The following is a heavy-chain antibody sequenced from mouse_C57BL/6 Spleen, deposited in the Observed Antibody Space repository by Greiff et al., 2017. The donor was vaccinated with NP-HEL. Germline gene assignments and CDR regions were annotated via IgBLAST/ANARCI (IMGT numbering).Heavy chain of an antibody. Sequence: VKVEESGPGLVQPSQSLSITCTVSGFSLTSYGVHWVRQSPGKGLEWLGVIWSGGSTDYNAAFISRLSISKDNSKSQVFFKMNSLQADDTAIYYCARRGDYDAGFAYWGQGTLVTVSA. CDR1: GFSLTSYG. D-gene: IGHD2-4*01. CDR3: ARRGDYDAGFAY. J-gene: IGHJ3*01. CDR2: IWSGGST. V-gene: IGHV2-2*01.